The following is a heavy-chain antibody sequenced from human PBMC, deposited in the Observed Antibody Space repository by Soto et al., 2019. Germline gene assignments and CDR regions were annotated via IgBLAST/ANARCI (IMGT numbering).Heavy chain of an antibody. V-gene: IGHV3-21*01. CDR2: ISSSSSYI. D-gene: IGHD2-15*01. CDR3: VRTRCSGGSCYSPPDSFDF. J-gene: IGHJ3*01. Sequence: GGSLRLSCAASGFTFSSYSMNWVRQAPGKGLEWVSSISSSSSYIYYADSVKGRFTISRDNAKNSLYLQMNSLRAEDTAVYCCVRTRCSGGSCYSPPDSFDFWGQGTLVTGSS. CDR1: GFTFSSYS.